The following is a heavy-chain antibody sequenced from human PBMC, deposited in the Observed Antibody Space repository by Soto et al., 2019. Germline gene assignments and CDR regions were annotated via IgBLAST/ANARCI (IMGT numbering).Heavy chain of an antibody. V-gene: IGHV1-3*01. CDR3: AREHDFWSNYCFDY. J-gene: IGHJ4*02. Sequence: QVQLVQSGAEVKKPGASVKVSCEASGYTFTSYSIHWVRQAPGQRLEWMGWINAVNGNTKYSQKVQGRVTITRDTSASTAYMELSSLTSEDTAVYYCAREHDFWSNYCFDYWGQGTLVTVSS. CDR2: INAVNGNT. D-gene: IGHD3-3*01. CDR1: GYTFTSYS.